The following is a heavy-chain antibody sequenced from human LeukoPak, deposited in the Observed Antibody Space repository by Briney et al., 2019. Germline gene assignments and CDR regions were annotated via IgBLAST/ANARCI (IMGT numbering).Heavy chain of an antibody. CDR1: GGSFSGYY. CDR2: INHSGST. Sequence: SETLSLTCAVYGGSFSGYYWSWIRQPPGKGLEWIGEINHSGSTNYNPSLKSRVTISVDTSKNQFSLKLSSVTAADTAVYYCARGPKYYDFWSGYYHTSNYYYYYYMDVWGKGTTVTVSS. V-gene: IGHV4-34*01. D-gene: IGHD3-3*01. CDR3: ARGPKYYDFWSGYYHTSNYYYYYYMDV. J-gene: IGHJ6*03.